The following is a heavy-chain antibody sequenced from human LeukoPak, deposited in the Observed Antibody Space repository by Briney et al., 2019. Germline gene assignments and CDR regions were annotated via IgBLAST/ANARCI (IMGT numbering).Heavy chain of an antibody. J-gene: IGHJ6*02. D-gene: IGHD5-12*01. V-gene: IGHV3-15*01. CDR1: GFTFSNAW. CDR2: IKSKTDGGTT. CDR3: VSGYDWRYYYGMDV. Sequence: VGSLRLSCAASGFTFSNAWMSWVRQAPGKGLEWVGRIKSKTDGGTTDYAAPVKGRFTISRDDSKNTLYLQMNSLKTEDTAVYYCVSGYDWRYYYGMDVWGQGTTVTVSS.